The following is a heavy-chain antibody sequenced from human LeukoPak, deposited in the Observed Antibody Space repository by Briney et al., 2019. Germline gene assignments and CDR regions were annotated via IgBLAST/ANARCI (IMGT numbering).Heavy chain of an antibody. CDR3: ASEGATTWY. CDR2: ISDDGSSM. CDR1: GFTFSSYW. D-gene: IGHD1-1*01. Sequence: PGGSLRLSCVASGFTFSSYWMHWVRHAPGKGLVWVSRISDDGSSMNYADSVKGRFTISRDNAKNTLFLQMNSRRVEDTAVYCCASEGATTWYCGQGTLVTVSS. V-gene: IGHV3-74*01. J-gene: IGHJ4*02.